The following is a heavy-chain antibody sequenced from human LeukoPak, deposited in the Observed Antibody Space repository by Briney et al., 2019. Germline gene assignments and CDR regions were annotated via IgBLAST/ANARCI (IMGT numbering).Heavy chain of an antibody. Sequence: GGSLRLSCAASGFTFSHYSMNWVRQAPGKGLEWVASISSGSTYIYYADSMRGRFTIPRDHAKSSLYLQMNSLTAEDTAVYYCASSGSGWSFDYWGQGTLVIVSS. V-gene: IGHV3-21*06. J-gene: IGHJ4*02. CDR1: GFTFSHYS. D-gene: IGHD6-19*01. CDR2: ISSGSTYI. CDR3: ASSGSGWSFDY.